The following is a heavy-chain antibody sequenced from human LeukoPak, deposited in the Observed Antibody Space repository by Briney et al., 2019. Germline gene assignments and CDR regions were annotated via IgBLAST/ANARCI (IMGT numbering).Heavy chain of an antibody. J-gene: IGHJ4*02. CDR3: ARDGGYCSGVTCYPFLDY. CDR2: ISHSGST. V-gene: IGHV4-38-2*02. CDR1: SYSISSVYH. Sequence: SETLSLTCAVSSYSISSVYHWGWIRQPPGKGLEWIGSISHSGSTYYNPSLKSRVTISVDTSKNQFSLKLSSVTAADTAAYYCARDGGYCSGVTCYPFLDYWGQGTLVTVSS. D-gene: IGHD2-15*01.